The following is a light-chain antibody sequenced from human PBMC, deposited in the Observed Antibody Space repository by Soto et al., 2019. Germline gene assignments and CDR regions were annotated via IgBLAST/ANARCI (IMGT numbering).Light chain of an antibody. CDR2: AAS. CDR1: QSISSY. J-gene: IGKJ3*01. Sequence: DXQMTQSPSPLSASVGDRVTITCRASQSISSYLNWYQQKPGKAPKLLIYAASSLQSGVPSRFSGSGSGTDFTLTISSLQPEDFATYYCQQSYSTPFTFGPGTKVDIK. CDR3: QQSYSTPFT. V-gene: IGKV1-39*01.